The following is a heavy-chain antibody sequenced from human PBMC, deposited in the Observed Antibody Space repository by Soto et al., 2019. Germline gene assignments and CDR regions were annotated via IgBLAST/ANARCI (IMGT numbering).Heavy chain of an antibody. J-gene: IGHJ4*02. CDR3: AGAGTAMVQLDY. V-gene: IGHV4-59*01. CDR2: IYSSGST. Sequence: SETLSLTCTVSDGSISSYFWSWIRQPPGKGLEWIGYIYSSGSTNYNPSLKSRVTISVDTSKNQFSLKLTSVTAADTAVYYCAGAGTAMVQLDYWGQGTLVTVSS. CDR1: DGSISSYF. D-gene: IGHD5-18*01.